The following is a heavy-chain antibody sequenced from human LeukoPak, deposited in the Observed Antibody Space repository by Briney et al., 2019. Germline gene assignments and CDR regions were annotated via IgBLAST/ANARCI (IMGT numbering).Heavy chain of an antibody. V-gene: IGHV4-59*01. D-gene: IGHD5-12*01. Sequence: SETLSLTCTVSGGSISSYYWSWIRQPPGKGLEWIGYIYYSGSTNYNPSLKSRVTISVDTSKNQFSLKLSSVTAADTAVYYCARESYSGYAPHDAFDIWGQGTMVTVSS. CDR3: ARESYSGYAPHDAFDI. CDR2: IYYSGST. CDR1: GGSISSYY. J-gene: IGHJ3*02.